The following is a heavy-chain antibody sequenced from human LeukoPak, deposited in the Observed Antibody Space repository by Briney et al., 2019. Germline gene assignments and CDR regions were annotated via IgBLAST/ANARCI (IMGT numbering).Heavy chain of an antibody. Sequence: PSETLSLTCAVYGGSFSGYYWSWIRQPPGKGLEWIGEINHSGSTNYNPSLKSRVTISVDTSKNRFSLKLSSVTAADTAVYYCARTRQEYCGGDCYSLFDYWGQGTLVTVSS. J-gene: IGHJ4*02. D-gene: IGHD2-21*02. CDR3: ARTRQEYCGGDCYSLFDY. CDR1: GGSFSGYY. V-gene: IGHV4-34*01. CDR2: INHSGST.